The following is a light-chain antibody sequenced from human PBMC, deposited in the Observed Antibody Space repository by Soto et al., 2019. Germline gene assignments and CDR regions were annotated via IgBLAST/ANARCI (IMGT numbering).Light chain of an antibody. CDR1: SSDVGNYNL. CDR3: CSYAGSGTYV. CDR2: EDS. Sequence: QSVLTQPASVSGSPGQSITISCTGTSSDVGNYNLVSWYQQHPGKAPKLMIYEDSKRPSGVSNRFSGSKSGSTASLTISGLQADVEADYYCCSYAGSGTYVFGTGTKVTVL. J-gene: IGLJ1*01. V-gene: IGLV2-23*01.